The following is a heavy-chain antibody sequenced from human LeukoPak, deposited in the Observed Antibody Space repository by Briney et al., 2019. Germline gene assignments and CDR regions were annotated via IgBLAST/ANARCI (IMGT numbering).Heavy chain of an antibody. CDR3: ARAWDTAMEFDY. V-gene: IGHV4-34*01. Sequence: PSETLSLTCAVYGGSFSGYYWSWIRQPPGKGLEWIGEINHSGSTNYNPSLKSRVTISVDTSKNQFSLKLSSVTAAGTAVYYCARAWDTAMEFDYWGQGTLVTVSS. J-gene: IGHJ4*02. CDR1: GGSFSGYY. D-gene: IGHD5-18*01. CDR2: INHSGST.